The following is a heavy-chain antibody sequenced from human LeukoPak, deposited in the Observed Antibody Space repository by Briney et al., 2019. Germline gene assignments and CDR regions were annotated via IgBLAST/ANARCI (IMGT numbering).Heavy chain of an antibody. CDR2: MSYDGINE. Sequence: GRSLRLSCASSGFTFSSYGMHWVRQAPGKGLEWVAVMSYDGINEFYADSVKGRFTISRDNSKNTLYLQMNSLKTEDTAVYYCAKDSGWKWEHPGKGVDYWGQGALVAVS. CDR3: AKDSGWKWEHPGKGVDY. V-gene: IGHV3-30*18. D-gene: IGHD1-26*01. CDR1: GFTFSSYG. J-gene: IGHJ4*02.